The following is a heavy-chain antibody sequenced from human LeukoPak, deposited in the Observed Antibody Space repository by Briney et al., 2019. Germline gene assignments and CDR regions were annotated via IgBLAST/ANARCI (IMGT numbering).Heavy chain of an antibody. Sequence: PSETLSLTCTVSGGSISSYYWSWIRQPPGKGLEWIGYIYYSGSTNYNPSLKSRVTISVDTSKNQFSLKLSSVTAADTAVYYCARGWDDFWSGLGAYYYMDVWGKGTTVTVSS. J-gene: IGHJ6*03. CDR3: ARGWDDFWSGLGAYYYMDV. CDR2: IYYSGST. D-gene: IGHD3-3*01. V-gene: IGHV4-59*01. CDR1: GGSISSYY.